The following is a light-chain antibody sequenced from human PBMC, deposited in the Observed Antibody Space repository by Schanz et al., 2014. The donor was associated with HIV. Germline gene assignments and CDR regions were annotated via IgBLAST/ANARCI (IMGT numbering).Light chain of an antibody. V-gene: IGLV1-47*01. CDR2: GNN. CDR3: AAWDASLNGYV. J-gene: IGLJ1*01. Sequence: QSVLTQPPSASGTPGQRVTISCSGSSSNIGSNYVYWYQQLPGTAPKLLVHGNNQRPSGVPDQFSVSKSGTSASLAISGLRPEDEADYYCAAWDASLNGYVFGTGTKLTVL. CDR1: SSNIGSNY.